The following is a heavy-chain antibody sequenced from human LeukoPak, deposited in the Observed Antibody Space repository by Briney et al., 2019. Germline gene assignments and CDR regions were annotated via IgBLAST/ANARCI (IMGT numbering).Heavy chain of an antibody. CDR3: VRDTYDFGGQSEDYFDS. CDR2: AHSSGHT. CDR1: GGSFSGYY. J-gene: IGHJ3*01. D-gene: IGHD4/OR15-4a*01. Sequence: SETLSLTCAVYGGSFSGYYWSWIRQPPGKGLEWIGYAHSSGHTRSIPSLQSRVSISVDMSKKHLSLRLTSVTAADTAVYYCVRDTYDFGGQSEDYFDSWGQGTMVLVSS. V-gene: IGHV4-34*01.